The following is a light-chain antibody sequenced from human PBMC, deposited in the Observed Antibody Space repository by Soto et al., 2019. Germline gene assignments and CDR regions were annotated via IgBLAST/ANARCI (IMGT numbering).Light chain of an antibody. CDR1: SSNIGAGYD. CDR3: QSYDRSLSAWV. CDR2: GNT. J-gene: IGLJ3*02. V-gene: IGLV1-40*01. Sequence: QSVLTQPPSVSGAPGQRVTISCTGSSSNIGAGYDVHWYKHLPGTAPKLLIYGNTNRPSGVPDRFSGSKSGTSASLAITGLQAEDESDYYCQSYDRSLSAWVFGGGTKVTVL.